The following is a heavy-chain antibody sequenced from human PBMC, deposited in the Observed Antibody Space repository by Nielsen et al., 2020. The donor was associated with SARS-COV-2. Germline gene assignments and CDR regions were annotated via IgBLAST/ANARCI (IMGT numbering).Heavy chain of an antibody. J-gene: IGHJ5*02. V-gene: IGHV4-39*01. CDR1: GGSISSSSYY. CDR2: IYYSGST. Sequence: SETLSLTCTVSGGSISSSSYYWGWIRQPPGKGLEWIGSIYYSGSTYYNPSLKSRVTISVDTSKNQFSLKLSSVTAADTAVYYCARGTMVTILPFFSWGQGTLVTVSS. CDR3: ARGTMVTILPFFS. D-gene: IGHD4/OR15-4a*01.